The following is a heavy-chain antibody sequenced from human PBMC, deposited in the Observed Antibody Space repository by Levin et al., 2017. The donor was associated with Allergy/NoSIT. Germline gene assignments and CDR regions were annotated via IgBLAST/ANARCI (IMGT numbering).Heavy chain of an antibody. Sequence: SQTLSLTCGVFGGSFSGYYWSWIRQSPGKGLEWIGEINDSGTTNYNPSLQSRVTISEDTSKNQFSLKLSSVTAADTAVYYCARGGGARGYSYEFDYWGQGTLVTVSS. D-gene: IGHD5-18*01. CDR1: GGSFSGYY. V-gene: IGHV4-34*01. CDR3: ARGGGARGYSYEFDY. CDR2: INDSGTT. J-gene: IGHJ4*02.